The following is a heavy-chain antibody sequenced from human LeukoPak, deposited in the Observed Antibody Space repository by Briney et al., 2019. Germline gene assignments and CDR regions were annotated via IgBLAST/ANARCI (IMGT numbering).Heavy chain of an antibody. D-gene: IGHD2-15*01. V-gene: IGHV4-34*01. CDR3: ARDLQNGVVVAATRAGWFDP. J-gene: IGHJ5*02. CDR2: INHSGST. Sequence: SETLSLTCAVYGGSFSGYYWSWIRQPPGKGLEWIGEINHSGSTNYNPSLKSRVTISVDTSKNQFSLKLSSVTAADTAVYYCARDLQNGVVVAATRAGWFDPWGQGTLVTVSS. CDR1: GGSFSGYY.